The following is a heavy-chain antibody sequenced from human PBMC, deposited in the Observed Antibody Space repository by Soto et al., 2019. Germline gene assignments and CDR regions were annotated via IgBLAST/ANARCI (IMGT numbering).Heavy chain of an antibody. CDR3: AREEIVGASYYYYGMDV. CDR2: IWYDGSNK. D-gene: IGHD1-26*01. V-gene: IGHV3-33*01. Sequence: QVQLVESGGGVVQPGRSLRLSCAASGFTFSSYGMHWVRQAPGKGLEWVAVIWYDGSNKYYADSVKGRFTISRDNSKNTLYLQMNSLRAEDTAVYYCAREEIVGASYYYYGMDVWGQGTTVTVSS. J-gene: IGHJ6*02. CDR1: GFTFSSYG.